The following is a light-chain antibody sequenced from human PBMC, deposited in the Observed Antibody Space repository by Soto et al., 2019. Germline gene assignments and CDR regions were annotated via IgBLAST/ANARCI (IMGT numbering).Light chain of an antibody. CDR3: QQFNSFLLT. J-gene: IGKJ4*01. CDR2: DAS. CDR1: QGIGSA. V-gene: IGKV1-13*02. Sequence: AVQLSQSPSSLSASVGDRVTISCRASQGIGSALAWYQQNPGKAPKVLIYDASSLESGVPSRFSGSGSGTDFSLTISSLQPEDFASYYCQQFNSFLLTFGGGTKVEIK.